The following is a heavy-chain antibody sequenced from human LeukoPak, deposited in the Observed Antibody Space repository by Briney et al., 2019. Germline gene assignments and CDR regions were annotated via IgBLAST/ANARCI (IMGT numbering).Heavy chain of an antibody. J-gene: IGHJ5*02. CDR3: VRGGYGDYGRGP. V-gene: IGHV3-48*03. CDR2: IYSSGSTT. CDR1: GFTFRSYE. D-gene: IGHD4-17*01. Sequence: GGSLRLSCVASGFTFRSYEMNWVRQAPGEGLEWIAYIYSSGSTTYYADSVEGRFTVSRDNAKNSLYLQMNSLRVEDTAVYYCVRGGYGDYGRGPWGQGTLLTVSS.